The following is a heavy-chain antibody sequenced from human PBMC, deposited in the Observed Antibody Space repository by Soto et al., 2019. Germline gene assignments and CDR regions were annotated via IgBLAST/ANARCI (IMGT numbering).Heavy chain of an antibody. CDR1: VFTFSKYG. CDR3: AKDFKVSGSHYGTLNYYYGMDV. D-gene: IGHD3-10*01. V-gene: IGHV3-30*18. CDR2: ISYDGYLK. J-gene: IGHJ6*02. Sequence: GSLRRCGEASVFTFSKYGMQWVRQAPGKGLEWVAVISYDGYLKYYVDSVKGRFTVARDNSKNTLFLEMNSLRVEDTAVYFCAKDFKVSGSHYGTLNYYYGMDVWGQGTTVTVSS.